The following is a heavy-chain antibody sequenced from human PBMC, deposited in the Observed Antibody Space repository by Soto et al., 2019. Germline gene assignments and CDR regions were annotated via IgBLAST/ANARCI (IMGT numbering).Heavy chain of an antibody. CDR3: ARDVAVAGSLYFDY. V-gene: IGHV3-7*01. D-gene: IGHD6-19*01. J-gene: IGHJ4*02. CDR1: GFTFSSYW. CDR2: IKQDGSEK. Sequence: GGSLRLSCAASGFTFSSYWMSWVRQAPGKGLEWVANIKQDGSEKYYVDSVKGRFTISRDNAKNSLYLQMNSLRAEDTAVYYCARDVAVAGSLYFDYWGQGTLVTVSS.